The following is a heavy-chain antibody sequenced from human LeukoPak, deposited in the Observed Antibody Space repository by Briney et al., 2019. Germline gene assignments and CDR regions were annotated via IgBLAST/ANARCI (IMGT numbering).Heavy chain of an antibody. D-gene: IGHD1-26*01. CDR3: ASGAGLLSGSPNDH. J-gene: IGHJ4*02. CDR1: GGTFSDYA. Sequence: ASVKVSCNASGGTFSDYAFTWVRQAPGQGLEWMGRIITILDIPDYAQKFQGRVRMTADKSTSTAYMELSSLISEDTAVYYCASGAGLLSGSPNDHWGQGTLVTVSS. V-gene: IGHV1-69*04. CDR2: IITILDIP.